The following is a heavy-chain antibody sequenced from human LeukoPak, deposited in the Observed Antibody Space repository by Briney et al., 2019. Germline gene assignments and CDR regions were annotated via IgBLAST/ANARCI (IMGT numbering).Heavy chain of an antibody. CDR3: ARAGDSSGYIDY. D-gene: IGHD3-22*01. J-gene: IGHJ4*02. CDR1: GGSISGCGYY. CDR2: IYYSGSN. Sequence: SETLSLTCAVSGGSISGCGYYWSWIRQQPGKGLEWLGYIYYSGSNYSNPSLKGRVTVSVATSKIQFSLKLRSVTAADTDVYYWARAGDSSGYIDYWGQGTLVTVS. V-gene: IGHV4-31*11.